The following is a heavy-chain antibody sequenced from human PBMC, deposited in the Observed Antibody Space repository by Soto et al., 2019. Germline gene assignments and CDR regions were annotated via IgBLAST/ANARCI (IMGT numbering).Heavy chain of an antibody. Sequence: PSETLSLTCAVYGGSFSGYYWSWIRQPPGKGLEWIGEINHSGSTNYNPSLKSRVTISVDTSKNQFSLKLSSVTAADTAVYYCARVKGEYYYDSSGSLYYFDYWGQGTLVTVYS. CDR3: ARVKGEYYYDSSGSLYYFDY. CDR2: INHSGST. J-gene: IGHJ4*02. V-gene: IGHV4-34*01. D-gene: IGHD3-22*01. CDR1: GGSFSGYY.